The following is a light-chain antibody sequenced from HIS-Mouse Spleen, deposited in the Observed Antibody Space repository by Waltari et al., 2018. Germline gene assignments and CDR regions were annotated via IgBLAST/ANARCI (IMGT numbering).Light chain of an antibody. V-gene: IGLV2-23*01. CDR3: CSYAGSSTSWV. CDR2: EGS. CDR1: SSDVGSSPL. Sequence: QSALTQPASVSGSPGQSITIPCPGTSSDVGSSPLVSWYQQHPGKAPKLMIYEGSKRPSGVSNRFSGSKSGNTASLTISGLQAEDEADYYCCSYAGSSTSWVFGGGTKLTVL. J-gene: IGLJ3*02.